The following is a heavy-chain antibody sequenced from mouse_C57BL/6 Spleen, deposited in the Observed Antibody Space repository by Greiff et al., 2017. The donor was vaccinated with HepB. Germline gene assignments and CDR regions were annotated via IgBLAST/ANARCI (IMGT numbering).Heavy chain of an antibody. CDR2: FYPGSGSI. Sequence: QVQLKESGAELVKPGASVKLSCKASGYTFTEYTIHWVKQRSGQGLEWIGWFYPGSGSIKYNEKFKDKATLTADKSSSTVYMELSRLTSEDSAVYFCARQEEEGDGYYHYYAMDYWGQGTSVTVSS. V-gene: IGHV1-62-2*01. J-gene: IGHJ4*01. CDR1: GYTFTEYT. CDR3: ARQEEEGDGYYHYYAMDY. D-gene: IGHD2-3*01.